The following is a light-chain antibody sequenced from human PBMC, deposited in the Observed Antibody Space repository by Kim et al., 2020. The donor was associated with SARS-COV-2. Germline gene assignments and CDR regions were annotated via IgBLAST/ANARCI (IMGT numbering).Light chain of an antibody. CDR2: GAS. Sequence: EIVLTQSPGTLSLSPGERATLSCRASQSVSSSYLAWYQQKPGQAPRLLIYGASSRATGIPDRFSGSGSGTDFTLTISRLEPEDFAVYYCQQHGSSSVTFGQGTKVDIK. CDR1: QSVSSSY. V-gene: IGKV3-20*01. J-gene: IGKJ1*01. CDR3: QQHGSSSVT.